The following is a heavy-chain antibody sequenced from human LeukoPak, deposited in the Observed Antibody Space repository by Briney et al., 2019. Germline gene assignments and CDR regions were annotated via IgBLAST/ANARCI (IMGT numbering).Heavy chain of an antibody. CDR1: GDFISSGNYF. CDR2: IYSSGVA. J-gene: IGHJ3*02. V-gene: IGHV4-61*02. Sequence: SETLSLTCTVSGDFISSGNYFWNWVRQPAGKGLEWCGRIYSSGVADYNPSLKSRVTISVDTSKNQFSLKLSSVTAADTAVYYCAKTRTGLGQPATAFDIWGQGTMVTVSS. CDR3: AKTRTGLGQPATAFDI. D-gene: IGHD1-14*01.